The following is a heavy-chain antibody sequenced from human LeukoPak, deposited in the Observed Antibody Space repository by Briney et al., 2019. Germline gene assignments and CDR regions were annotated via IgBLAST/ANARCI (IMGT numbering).Heavy chain of an antibody. D-gene: IGHD1-26*01. CDR2: ISWNSGSI. Sequence: GGSLRLSCAASGFTFDDYAMHWVRQAPGKGLEWVSGISWNSGSIGYADSVKGRFTISRDNAKNSLYLQMNSLRAEDMALYYCVKDMSGSNDAFDIWGQGTMVTVSS. J-gene: IGHJ3*02. CDR3: VKDMSGSNDAFDI. CDR1: GFTFDDYA. V-gene: IGHV3-9*03.